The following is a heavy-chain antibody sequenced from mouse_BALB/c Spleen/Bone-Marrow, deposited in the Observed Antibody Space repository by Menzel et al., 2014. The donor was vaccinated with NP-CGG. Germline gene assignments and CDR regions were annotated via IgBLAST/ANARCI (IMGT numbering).Heavy chain of an antibody. V-gene: IGHV4-1*02. J-gene: IGHJ3*01. CDR1: GFDFSRYW. D-gene: IGHD1-2*01. Sequence: EVKLMESGDGLVQPGGSLKLSCAASGFDFSRYWMTWVRRAPGKGLEWIGEINPASSTINYTPSLKDKFIISRDNAKNTLYLQMSKVRSEDTALYYCAKNYYYGYVAYWGQGTLVTVSA. CDR3: AKNYYYGYVAY. CDR2: INPASSTI.